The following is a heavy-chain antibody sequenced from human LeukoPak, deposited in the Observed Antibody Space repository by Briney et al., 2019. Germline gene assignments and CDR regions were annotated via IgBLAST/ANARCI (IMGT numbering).Heavy chain of an antibody. CDR2: IRSDGSNK. V-gene: IGHV3-30*02. Sequence: GGSLRLSCAASGFTFSSYAMHWVRQAPGKGLEWVAFIRSDGSNKSYADSVKGRFTISRDNSKNTLYLQMNSLRTEDTAVYYCAKDRCSNGIGCYYYYMEVWGKGTTVTISS. CDR3: AKDRCSNGIGCYYYYMEV. J-gene: IGHJ6*03. D-gene: IGHD2-8*01. CDR1: GFTFSSYA.